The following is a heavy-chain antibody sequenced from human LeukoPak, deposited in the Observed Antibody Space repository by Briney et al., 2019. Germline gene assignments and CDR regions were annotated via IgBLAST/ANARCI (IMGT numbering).Heavy chain of an antibody. Sequence: ASVKVSFKASGGTFSSNGISWVRQGPGQGLEWRGRIIGIFGTANYAQKFQGRVTITTDESTSTAYMELSSLSSEDTAVYYCARTYCTNGVCYYSSGWSFDYWGQGTLVTVSS. V-gene: IGHV1-69*05. J-gene: IGHJ4*02. CDR1: GGTFSSNG. D-gene: IGHD2-8*01. CDR2: IIGIFGTA. CDR3: ARTYCTNGVCYYSSGWSFDY.